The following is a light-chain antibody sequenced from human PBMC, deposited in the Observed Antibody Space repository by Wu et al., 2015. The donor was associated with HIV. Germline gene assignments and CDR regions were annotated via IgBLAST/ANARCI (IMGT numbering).Light chain of an antibody. CDR3: QQYGSSHT. V-gene: IGKV3-20*01. CDR1: QSVTNN. CDR2: GAS. J-gene: IGKJ2*01. Sequence: EIVVTQSPATLSVSPGERATLSCRASQSVTNNLAWYQQKPGQAPRLLIYGASSRATGIPDRFSGSGSGTDFTLTISRLEPEDFAVYYCQQYGSSHTFGQGTKLEIK.